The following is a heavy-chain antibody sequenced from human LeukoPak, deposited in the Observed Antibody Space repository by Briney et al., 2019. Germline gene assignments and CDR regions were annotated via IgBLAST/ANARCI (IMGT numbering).Heavy chain of an antibody. D-gene: IGHD5-12*01. CDR3: ARKGYSGYDFDY. CDR2: INSDGSST. CDR1: GFTFSSHW. Sequence: GGSLRLSCAASGFTFSSHWMHWVRQVPGKGLVWVSRINSDGSSTAYADSVKGRFTISRDNAKNTLFLQMSSLRAEDTAVYYCARKGYSGYDFDYWGQGTLVTVSS. J-gene: IGHJ4*02. V-gene: IGHV3-74*01.